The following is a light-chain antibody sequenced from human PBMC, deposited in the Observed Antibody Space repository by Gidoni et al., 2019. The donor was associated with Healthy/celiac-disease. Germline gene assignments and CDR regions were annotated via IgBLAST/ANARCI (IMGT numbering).Light chain of an antibody. J-gene: IGKJ4*01. CDR1: QGISNY. Sequence: IQMTQSPSSLSESVGDRVTITCRASQGISNYLAWYQQKPGKVPKLLSYAASTLQAGVPSRFSGSGSGTDFTLTISRLQPEDVATYYCKKYNSARLTFGGGTKVEIK. CDR3: KKYNSARLT. CDR2: AAS. V-gene: IGKV1-27*01.